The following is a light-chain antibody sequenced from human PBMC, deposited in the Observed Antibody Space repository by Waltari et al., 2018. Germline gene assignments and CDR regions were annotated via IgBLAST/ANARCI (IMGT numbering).Light chain of an antibody. CDR3: QQSYTTPLT. J-gene: IGKJ4*01. CDR2: AAS. V-gene: IGKV1-39*01. CDR1: QSINSY. Sequence: DVQMTQSPSSLSASIGDRVPITCRASQSINSYLNWYQQKPGRAPKLLIYAASSLQSGVPSRFSGSVSGTDFTLTIRSLQPEDFATYYCQQSYTTPLTFGGGTKVDIK.